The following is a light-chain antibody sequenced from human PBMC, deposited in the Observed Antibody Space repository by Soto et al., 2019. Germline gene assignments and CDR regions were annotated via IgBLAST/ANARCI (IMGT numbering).Light chain of an antibody. CDR1: QSVSNY. V-gene: IGKV3-11*01. Sequence: EIVLTQSPDILSLSPGERATLSCMASQSVSNYLAWYHQKPGQAPRLLIYDASNRATGIPARFSGSGSGTDVTLTISSIEPQDFEVYYCQQRANWPPLTFGGGTKVEIK. CDR3: QQRANWPPLT. J-gene: IGKJ4*01. CDR2: DAS.